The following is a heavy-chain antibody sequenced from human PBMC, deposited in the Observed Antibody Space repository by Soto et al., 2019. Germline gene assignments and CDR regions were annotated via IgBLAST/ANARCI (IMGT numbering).Heavy chain of an antibody. D-gene: IGHD4-4*01. Sequence: PGGSLRLSGSSSGFTFRSYAMHWVRQAPGKGLEYVSAISSNGGSTYYADSVKGRFTISRDNSKNTLYLQMSSLRAEDTAVYYCVKWGTVTTDYYYGMDVWGQGTTVTVSS. CDR1: GFTFRSYA. CDR3: VKWGTVTTDYYYGMDV. J-gene: IGHJ6*02. CDR2: ISSNGGST. V-gene: IGHV3-64D*06.